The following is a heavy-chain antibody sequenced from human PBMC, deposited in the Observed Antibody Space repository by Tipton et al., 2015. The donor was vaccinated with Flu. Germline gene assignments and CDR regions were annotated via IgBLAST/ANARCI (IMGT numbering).Heavy chain of an antibody. J-gene: IGHJ2*01. V-gene: IGHV4-4*07. CDR3: ARALARDYTWNWYFDL. D-gene: IGHD4-11*01. CDR2: VYNSGNT. Sequence: TLSLTCTISGGSIRNYYWSWIRQPAGKGLEWIGRVYNSGNTNYNPSLKSRVTMSLDASTNQFSLRLNSVTAADTAVYYCARALARDYTWNWYFDLWGRGTLVTVSS. CDR1: GGSIRNYY.